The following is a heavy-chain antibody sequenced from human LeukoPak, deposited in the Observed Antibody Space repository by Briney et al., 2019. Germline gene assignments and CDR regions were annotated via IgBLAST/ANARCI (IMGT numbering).Heavy chain of an antibody. CDR1: GFTFSSFS. CDR3: ARSGIQLGFEGFDY. Sequence: GGSLRLSCAASGFTFSSFSLNWVRQAPGKGLEWVSSISTSSSYIYYADSVKGRFTISRDNAKNSLYLRMNSLRAEDTAVYYCARSGIQLGFEGFDYWGQGTLVTVSS. J-gene: IGHJ4*02. CDR2: ISTSSSYI. D-gene: IGHD5-18*01. V-gene: IGHV3-21*01.